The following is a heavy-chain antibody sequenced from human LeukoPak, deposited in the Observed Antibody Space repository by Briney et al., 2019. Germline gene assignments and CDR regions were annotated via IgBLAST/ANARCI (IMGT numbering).Heavy chain of an antibody. CDR3: PARFNWFDP. Sequence: SETLSLTCAVYGGSFSGYYWSWIRQPPGKGLAWIGEINHSGSTNYNPSLKSRVTISVDTSKNQFSLKLSSVTAADTAVYYCPARFNWFDPWGQGTLVTVSS. D-gene: IGHD2-2*01. CDR2: INHSGST. V-gene: IGHV4-34*01. CDR1: GGSFSGYY. J-gene: IGHJ5*02.